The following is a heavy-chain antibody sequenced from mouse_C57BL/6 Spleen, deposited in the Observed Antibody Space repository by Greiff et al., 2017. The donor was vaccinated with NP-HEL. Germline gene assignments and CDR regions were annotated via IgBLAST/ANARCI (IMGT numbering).Heavy chain of an antibody. Sequence: QVHVKQSGAELAKPGASVKLSCKASGYTFTSYWMHWVKQRPGQGLEWIGYINPSSGYTKYNQKFKDKATLTADKSSSTAYMQLSSLTYEDSAVYYCARATVVEGYFDVWGTGTTVTVSS. CDR3: ARATVVEGYFDV. CDR2: INPSSGYT. CDR1: GYTFTSYW. V-gene: IGHV1-7*01. J-gene: IGHJ1*03. D-gene: IGHD1-1*01.